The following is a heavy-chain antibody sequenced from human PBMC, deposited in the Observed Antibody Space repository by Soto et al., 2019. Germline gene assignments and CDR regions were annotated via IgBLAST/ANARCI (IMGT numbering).Heavy chain of an antibody. Sequence: SETLSLTCTVSGGSISSSSYYWGWIRQPPGKGLEWIGSIYYSGSTYYNPSLKSRVTIPVDTSKNQFSLKLSSVTAADTAVYYCARPIGWGDYIGELRAFDIWGQGTMVTVSS. CDR2: IYYSGST. CDR1: GGSISSSSYY. CDR3: ARPIGWGDYIGELRAFDI. V-gene: IGHV4-39*01. D-gene: IGHD4-17*01. J-gene: IGHJ3*02.